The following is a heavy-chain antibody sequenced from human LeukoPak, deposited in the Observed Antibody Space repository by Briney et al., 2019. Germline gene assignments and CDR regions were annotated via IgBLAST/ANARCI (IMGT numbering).Heavy chain of an antibody. V-gene: IGHV1-2*02. CDR1: GYTFTGYY. Sequence: SVKVSCKASGYTFTGYYMHWVRQAPGQGLEWMGWINPNSGGTNYAQKFQGRVTMTRDTSISTAYMELSRLRSDDTAVYYCARDPYSSSYLDYWGQGTLVTVSS. D-gene: IGHD6-13*01. CDR3: ARDPYSSSYLDY. CDR2: INPNSGGT. J-gene: IGHJ4*02.